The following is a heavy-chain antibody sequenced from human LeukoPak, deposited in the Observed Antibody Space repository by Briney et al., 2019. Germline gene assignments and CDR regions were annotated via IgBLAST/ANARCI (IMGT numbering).Heavy chain of an antibody. V-gene: IGHV3-23*01. Sequence: GGSPETLLCSLWIHLSAAAMTWVRQAPGKGLEWVSLIGASGESTYYADSVKGRFTISRDNSKNTLSLQMNSLRVEDTAMYFCAKDIRLSTWGLGTMVTVSS. CDR1: IHLSAAA. J-gene: IGHJ3*01. CDR2: IGASGEST. D-gene: IGHD5-12*01. CDR3: AKDIRLST.